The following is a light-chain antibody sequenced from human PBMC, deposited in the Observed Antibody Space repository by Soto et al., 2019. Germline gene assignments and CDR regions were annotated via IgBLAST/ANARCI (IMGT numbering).Light chain of an antibody. CDR2: AAS. Sequence: IQMTQSPPSLSASQGDRITINCRASQSINNFLHWYQKKPGKAPELLIFAASTLQTGVPSRFRGSGSGTDFTLTISRLQPEVFATYCCQQAYSIPRSFGQGTKV. V-gene: IGKV1-39*01. CDR1: QSINNF. J-gene: IGKJ1*01. CDR3: QQAYSIPRS.